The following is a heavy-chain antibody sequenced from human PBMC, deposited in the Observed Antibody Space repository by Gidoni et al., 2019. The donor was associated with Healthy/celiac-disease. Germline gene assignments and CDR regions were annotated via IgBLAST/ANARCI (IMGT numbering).Heavy chain of an antibody. CDR2: INPNSGGT. CDR1: GYPFTGYY. D-gene: IGHD5-12*01. CDR3: ARVAAVATIPEGDYYYGRDV. V-gene: IGHV1-2*04. Sequence: QVQLVQSGAAVKKPGASVKVSCKASGYPFTGYYMNWVRQAPGQGLEWMGWINPNSGGTNYAQKVQGWVTMTRDTSISTAYMELSRLRSDDTAVYYCARVAAVATIPEGDYYYGRDVWGQGTTVTVSS. J-gene: IGHJ6*02.